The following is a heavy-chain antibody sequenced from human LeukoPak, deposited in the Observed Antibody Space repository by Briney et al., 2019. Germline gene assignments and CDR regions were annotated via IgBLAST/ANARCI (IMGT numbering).Heavy chain of an antibody. CDR1: GYTFTSYD. CDR3: ARDNWNYAREFDY. V-gene: IGHV1-8*01. Sequence: ASVKVSYKASGYTFTSYDINWVRQAAGQGLEWMGWMNPNSGNTGYAQKFQGRVTMTRNTSISTAYMELSSLRSEDTAVYYCARDNWNYAREFDYWGQGTLVTVSS. J-gene: IGHJ4*02. CDR2: MNPNSGNT. D-gene: IGHD1-7*01.